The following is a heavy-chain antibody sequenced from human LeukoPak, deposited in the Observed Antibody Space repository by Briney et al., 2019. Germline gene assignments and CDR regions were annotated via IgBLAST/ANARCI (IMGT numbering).Heavy chain of an antibody. CDR3: ARLNAGYSHGYTFDY. V-gene: IGHV4-59*08. D-gene: IGHD5-18*01. CDR2: IYYSGST. CDR1: GGSISSYY. Sequence: SETLSLICTVSGGSISSYYWSWIRQPPGEGLECIGDIYYSGSTNYNPSLKSRVAISVDTSKNQFSLKMSSVTAADTAVYYCARLNAGYSHGYTFDYWGLGALVTVSS. J-gene: IGHJ4*02.